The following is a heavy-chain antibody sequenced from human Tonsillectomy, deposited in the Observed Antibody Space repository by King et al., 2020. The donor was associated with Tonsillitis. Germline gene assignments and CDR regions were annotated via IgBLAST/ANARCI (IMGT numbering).Heavy chain of an antibody. J-gene: IGHJ6*04. CDR2: ISGSGSNT. CDR3: AKAAVPGYYSDGMVV. V-gene: IGHV3-23*04. Sequence: QLVQSGGGLVQPGGSLRLSCAASGFTFSNYAMSWVRQAPGKGLEWVSAISGSGSNTYYADSVKGRFTISRYNSKNPLDLQMNSLRAEDTAVYYCAKAAVPGYYSDGMVVWGEGTPGTVSS. D-gene: IGHD6-6*01. CDR1: GFTFSNYA.